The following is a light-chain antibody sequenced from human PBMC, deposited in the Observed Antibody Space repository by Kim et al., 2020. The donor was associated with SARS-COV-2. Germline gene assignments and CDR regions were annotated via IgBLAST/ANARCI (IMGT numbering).Light chain of an antibody. CDR1: SSDVGTYNY. J-gene: IGLJ1*01. Sequence: GQSITISCTVTSSDVGTYNYVSWYQQYPGKAPKLMIYDVNKRPSGVSNRFSGSKSGNTASLTISGLQAEDEADYYCSSYATSRSYVFGTGTRSPS. CDR2: DVN. CDR3: SSYATSRSYV. V-gene: IGLV2-14*03.